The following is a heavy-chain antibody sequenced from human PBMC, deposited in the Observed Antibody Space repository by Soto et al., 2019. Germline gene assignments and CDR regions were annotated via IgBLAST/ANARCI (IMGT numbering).Heavy chain of an antibody. J-gene: IGHJ5*02. CDR1: GFSLSASGAS. D-gene: IGHD3-10*02. V-gene: IGHV2-5*01. CDR2: IYWNDDK. CDR3: VHRLDVPGPAFDP. Sequence: SGPTLVSPTQTLRLTCAFSGFSLSASGASVGWIRQPPGKALEWLAHIYWNDDKRYSPSLRSRLTISKDTSKNQVVLTFTNMDPADTGTYYCVHRLDVPGPAFDPWGQGTLVTVSS.